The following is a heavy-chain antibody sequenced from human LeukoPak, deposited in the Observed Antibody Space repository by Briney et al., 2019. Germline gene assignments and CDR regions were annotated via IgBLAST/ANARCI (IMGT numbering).Heavy chain of an antibody. J-gene: IGHJ5*02. D-gene: IGHD3-22*01. V-gene: IGHV4-30-4*08. CDR2: IYYSGNT. CDR1: GGSISRGDYY. Sequence: PSEILSLTCTVSGGSISRGDYYWSWIRQPPGKGLEWIGYIYYSGNTDYNPSLKSQVTIAVDTSKNQFSLKLSSVAAADTAVYYCARVYSSGKLDWFDPWGQGTLVTVSS. CDR3: ARVYSSGKLDWFDP.